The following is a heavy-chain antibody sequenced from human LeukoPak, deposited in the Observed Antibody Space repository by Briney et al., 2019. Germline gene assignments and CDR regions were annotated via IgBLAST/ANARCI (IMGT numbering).Heavy chain of an antibody. V-gene: IGHV1-24*01. CDR3: ATSRKRSSGWYMGYFDY. CDR1: GYTLTQLS. J-gene: IGHJ4*02. D-gene: IGHD6-19*01. Sequence: ASVKVSCKVSGYTLTQLSMHWVRQAPGKGVECMGGFDPEEGETIYAQKFQGRVTMTEDTSTDTAYMELSRLRPEDTAVYYCATSRKRSSGWYMGYFDYWGQGTLVTVSS. CDR2: FDPEEGET.